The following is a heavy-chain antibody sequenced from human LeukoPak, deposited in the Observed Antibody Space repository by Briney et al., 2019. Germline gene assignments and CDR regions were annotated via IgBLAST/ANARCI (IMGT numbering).Heavy chain of an antibody. Sequence: PGGSLRLSCAASGFTFINYGMNWVRQAPGKGLEWVSALSFSGLTTYYADSVRGRFTISRDNSKSTLYLQMNSLRAEDTALYYCARPTSGWYAGGFDYWGQGILVTVSS. D-gene: IGHD6-19*01. CDR1: GFTFINYG. CDR3: ARPTSGWYAGGFDY. J-gene: IGHJ4*02. V-gene: IGHV3-23*01. CDR2: LSFSGLTT.